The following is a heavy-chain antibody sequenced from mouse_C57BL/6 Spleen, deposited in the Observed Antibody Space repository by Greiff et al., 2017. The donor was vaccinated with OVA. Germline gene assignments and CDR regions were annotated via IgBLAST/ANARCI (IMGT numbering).Heavy chain of an antibody. CDR2: INPNNGGT. J-gene: IGHJ2*01. CDR3: ARGGISDY. CDR1: GYTFTDYN. Sequence: DVKLQESGPELVKPGASVKIPCKASGYTFTDYNMDWVKQSHGKSLEWIGDINPNNGGTIYNQKFKGKATLTVDKSSSTAYMELRSLTSEDTAVYYCARGGISDYWGQGTTLTVSS. V-gene: IGHV1-18*01.